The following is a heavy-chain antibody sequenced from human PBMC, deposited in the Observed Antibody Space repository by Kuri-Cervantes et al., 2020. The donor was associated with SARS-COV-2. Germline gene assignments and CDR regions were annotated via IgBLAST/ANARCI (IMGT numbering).Heavy chain of an antibody. Sequence: GGSLRLSCAASGFTFSSYAMSWVRQAPGKGLEWVSAISGSGGSTYYADSVKGRFTISRDNSKNTLYLQMNSLRAEDTAVYYCAKDPKLNDYGDYFDYWGQGTLVTVSS. D-gene: IGHD4-17*01. J-gene: IGHJ4*02. CDR1: GFTFSSYA. CDR3: AKDPKLNDYGDYFDY. CDR2: ISGSGGST. V-gene: IGHV3-23*01.